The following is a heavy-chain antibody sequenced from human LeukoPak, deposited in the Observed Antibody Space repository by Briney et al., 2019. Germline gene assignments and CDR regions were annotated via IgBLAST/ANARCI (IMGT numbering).Heavy chain of an antibody. J-gene: IGHJ4*02. Sequence: GGSLRLSCAASGFTFRSYAIYWVRQAPGKGLEWVSGISGSGGDTYFADSVKDRFTISRDNSKNTVFLQMDRLRAEDTAVYYCAKTTAGHSSGRYPGWPVDYWGQGTLVTVSS. D-gene: IGHD6-19*01. CDR3: AKTTAGHSSGRYPGWPVDY. CDR2: ISGSGGDT. V-gene: IGHV3-23*01. CDR1: GFTFRSYA.